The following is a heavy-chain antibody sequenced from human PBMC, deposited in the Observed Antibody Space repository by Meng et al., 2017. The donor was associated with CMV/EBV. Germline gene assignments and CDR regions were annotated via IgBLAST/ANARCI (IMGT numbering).Heavy chain of an antibody. V-gene: IGHV4-30-4*08. CDR3: ARVVRDDFWSGYYRGGWFDP. J-gene: IGHJ5*02. Sequence: SGDYFCSWIRQPPGKGLEWIGYIYYSGTTYYNPSLKSRVTISVDTSKNQFSLKLSSVTAADTAVYYCARVVRDDFWSGYYRGGWFDPWGQGTLVTVSS. CDR1: SGDYF. CDR2: IYYSGTT. D-gene: IGHD3-3*01.